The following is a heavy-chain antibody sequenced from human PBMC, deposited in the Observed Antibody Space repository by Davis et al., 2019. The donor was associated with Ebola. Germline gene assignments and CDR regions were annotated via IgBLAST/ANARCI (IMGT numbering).Heavy chain of an antibody. CDR3: ARDHCGGGCFSGNWFDP. D-gene: IGHD2-21*02. J-gene: IGHJ5*02. CDR1: GGSISSHY. Sequence: MPGGSLRLSCSVSGGSISSHYWSWIRQPPGKGLEWIGQMYYSGSTNYNPSLMRRVTILVDTSKNQFSLKLTSVTAADTAVYYCARDHCGGGCFSGNWFDPWGQGTLVTVSS. V-gene: IGHV4-59*11. CDR2: MYYSGST.